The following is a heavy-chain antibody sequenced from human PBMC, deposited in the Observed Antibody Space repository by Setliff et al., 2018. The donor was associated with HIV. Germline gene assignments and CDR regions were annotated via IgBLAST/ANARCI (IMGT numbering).Heavy chain of an antibody. CDR3: AHSGRELRGPYFDY. J-gene: IGHJ4*02. Sequence: SGPTLVNPTQTLTLTCDFSGFSLSTSGVGVGWVRQPPGKALEWVALLYWNDDKRYSPSLRNRLTITRDTSKKRIVLTVASLNRADSATYYCAHSGRELRGPYFDYWGQGIPVTVSS. CDR1: GFSLSTSGVG. V-gene: IGHV2-5*01. D-gene: IGHD1-7*01. CDR2: LYWNDDK.